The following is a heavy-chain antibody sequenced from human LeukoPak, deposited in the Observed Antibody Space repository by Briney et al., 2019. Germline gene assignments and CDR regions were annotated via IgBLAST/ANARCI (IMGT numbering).Heavy chain of an antibody. CDR1: GGTFSSYA. Sequence: SVKVSCKASGGTFSSYAISWVRQAPGQGLEWMGGIIPIFGTANYAQKFQGRVTITADESTSTAYMELSSLRSEDTAVYYCARGYCSSTSCYTVNSYYYGMDVWGQGTTITVSS. J-gene: IGHJ6*02. V-gene: IGHV1-69*13. D-gene: IGHD2-2*02. CDR3: ARGYCSSTSCYTVNSYYYGMDV. CDR2: IIPIFGTA.